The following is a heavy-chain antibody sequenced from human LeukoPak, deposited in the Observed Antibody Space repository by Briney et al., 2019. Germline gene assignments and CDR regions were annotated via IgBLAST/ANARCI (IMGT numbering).Heavy chain of an antibody. CDR3: GRGGDGIDV. J-gene: IGHJ3*01. Sequence: GGSLRLFCAVSVFTFRNYLMHGVRQARGGALVWGSQLNIDETNAYADSVSGRFTISRDNATNTLYLQINSLRAEDTAVYFCGRGGDGIDVWGQGATVIVSS. CDR2: LNIDETNA. V-gene: IGHV3-74*01. CDR1: VFTFRNYL.